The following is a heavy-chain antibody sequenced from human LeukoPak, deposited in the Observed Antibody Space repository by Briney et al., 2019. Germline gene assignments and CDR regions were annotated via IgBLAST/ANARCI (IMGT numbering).Heavy chain of an antibody. CDR1: GGTFSSCA. V-gene: IGHV1-69*05. Sequence: ASVKVSCKASGGTFSSCAISWVRQAPGQGLEWMGRIIPIFGTANYAQKFQGRVTITTDESTSTAYMELSSLRSEDTAVYYCARGIRDYYFDYWGQGTLVTVSS. CDR2: IIPIFGTA. CDR3: ARGIRDYYFDY. J-gene: IGHJ4*02. D-gene: IGHD5-18*01.